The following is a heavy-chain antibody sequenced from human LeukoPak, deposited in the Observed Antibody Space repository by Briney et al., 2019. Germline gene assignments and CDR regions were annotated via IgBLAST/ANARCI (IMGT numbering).Heavy chain of an antibody. CDR1: GFTFSDYY. CDR2: ITSSGTTI. Sequence: GGSLRLSCAASGFTFSDYYMTWIRQAPGKGLEWVSYITSSGTTIYYADSVKGRFTISRDNAKNSLYLQMNSLRAEDTAVYYCAKDLRSSADSKMGAADYWGQGTLVTVSS. D-gene: IGHD1-26*01. V-gene: IGHV3-11*04. CDR3: AKDLRSSADSKMGAADY. J-gene: IGHJ4*02.